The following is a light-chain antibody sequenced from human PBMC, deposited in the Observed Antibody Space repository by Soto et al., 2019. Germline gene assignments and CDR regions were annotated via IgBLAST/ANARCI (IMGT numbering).Light chain of an antibody. CDR2: ENY. Sequence: QSVLTQPPSVSAAPGQKVTISCSGSSSNIGSDYVSWYQQLPGAAPKLLIYENYERPSGIPDRFSGSKCGTSATLAITGLQTGDEADYYCGAWDKSLTGGVFGGGTKLTVL. J-gene: IGLJ2*01. CDR1: SSNIGSDY. V-gene: IGLV1-51*02. CDR3: GAWDKSLTGGV.